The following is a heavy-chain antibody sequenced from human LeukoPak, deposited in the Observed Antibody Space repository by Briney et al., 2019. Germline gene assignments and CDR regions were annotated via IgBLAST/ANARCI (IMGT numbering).Heavy chain of an antibody. Sequence: PSETLSLTCAVYGGSFSGYYWSWIRQPPGKGLEWMGEINHSGSTNYNPSLKSRVTISVDTSKNQFSLKLSSVTAADTAVYYCARGDSSSVLYYYYYMDVWGKGTTVTVSS. CDR2: INHSGST. D-gene: IGHD6-6*01. CDR1: GGSFSGYY. V-gene: IGHV4-34*01. CDR3: ARGDSSSVLYYYYYMDV. J-gene: IGHJ6*03.